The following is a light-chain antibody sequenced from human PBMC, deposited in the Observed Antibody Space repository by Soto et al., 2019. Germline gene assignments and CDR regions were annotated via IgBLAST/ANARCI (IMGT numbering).Light chain of an antibody. J-gene: IGLJ2*01. V-gene: IGLV2-14*01. CDR3: NSYTSSSTVV. Sequence: QSVLTQPASVSGSPGQSITISCTGTNSDVGGYNYVSWYQQHPGKAPKLMIYEVSRRPSGVSNRFSGSKSGNTVSLTISGLQAEDEADYYCNSYTSSSTVVFGGGTKLTVL. CDR2: EVS. CDR1: NSDVGGYNY.